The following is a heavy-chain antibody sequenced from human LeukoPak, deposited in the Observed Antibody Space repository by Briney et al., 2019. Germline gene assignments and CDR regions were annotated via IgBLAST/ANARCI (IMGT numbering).Heavy chain of an antibody. D-gene: IGHD1-26*01. CDR1: GFSVSNDY. CDR2: IYSGSNT. Sequence: PGGSLRLSCAASGFSVSNDYTSWVRQAPGKGLEWISVIYSGSNTYYADSVKGRFAISRDNSKNTLYLLMNSLRAEDTAVYYCAGKSGSYKGFAYWALGTLVTVSS. V-gene: IGHV3-53*01. J-gene: IGHJ4*02. CDR3: AGKSGSYKGFAY.